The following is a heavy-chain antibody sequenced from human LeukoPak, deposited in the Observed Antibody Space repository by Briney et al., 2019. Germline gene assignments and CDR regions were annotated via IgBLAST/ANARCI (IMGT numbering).Heavy chain of an antibody. J-gene: IGHJ4*02. CDR1: GGSISSGGYY. D-gene: IGHD3-3*01. CDR2: IYYSGST. V-gene: IGHV4-31*03. Sequence: SETLSLTCTVSGGSISSGGYYWSWIRQHPGKGLEWIGYIYYSGSTYYNPSLKSRVTISVDTSKNQFTLKLSSVTAADTAVYYCARVSRYYEDYWGQGTLVTVSS. CDR3: ARVSRYYEDY.